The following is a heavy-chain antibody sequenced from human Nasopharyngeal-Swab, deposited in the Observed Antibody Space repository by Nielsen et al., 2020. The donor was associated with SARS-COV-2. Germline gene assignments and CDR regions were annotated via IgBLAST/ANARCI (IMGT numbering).Heavy chain of an antibody. CDR3: VRESTSWSRKSNFYYYFGLYF. V-gene: IGHV3-74*01. CDR2: IDGDGSIT. Sequence: GESLKISCAASGFTFSSYWMHWVRLAPGKGLVWVARIDGDGSITNYADSVEGRFGISRDNAKNTVYLQMNSLRDEDTSVYYCVRESTSWSRKSNFYYYFGLYFWGRGTTVTVSS. CDR1: GFTFSSYW. J-gene: IGHJ6*02.